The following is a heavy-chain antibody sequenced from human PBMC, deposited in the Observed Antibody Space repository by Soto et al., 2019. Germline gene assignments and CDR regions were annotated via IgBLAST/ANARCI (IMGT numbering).Heavy chain of an antibody. CDR1: AGSINSYY. J-gene: IGHJ5*02. V-gene: IGHV4-59*01. Sequence: SQTMSLTCPVSAGSINSYYWSWIRQPPGKGMEWIGYIYYSGSTNSNPSLKTRGTISVDTSNSQFSRKLSYVDAADTAVYYCARTRAEQQLGWFAPLGQGTLVTVSS. CDR3: ARTRAEQQLGWFAP. D-gene: IGHD6-13*01. CDR2: IYYSGST.